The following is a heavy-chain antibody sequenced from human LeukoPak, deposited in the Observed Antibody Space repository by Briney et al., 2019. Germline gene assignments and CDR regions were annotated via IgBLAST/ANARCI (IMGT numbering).Heavy chain of an antibody. Sequence: GGSLRLSCEASGLTLITYWRNWVRQVPGKGRDWGANINPDGSGKRYVDSVKGRFTIARDNADNSLSLQMNSLRAEDTAVYYCASWGAGGNSWGQGTLVTVSS. CDR1: GLTLITYW. D-gene: IGHD3-16*01. CDR3: ASWGAGGNS. V-gene: IGHV3-7*01. CDR2: INPDGSGK. J-gene: IGHJ4*02.